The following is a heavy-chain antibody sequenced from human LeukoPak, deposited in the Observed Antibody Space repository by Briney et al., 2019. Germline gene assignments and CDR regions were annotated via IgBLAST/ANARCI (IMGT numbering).Heavy chain of an antibody. CDR3: ARIFGVVIGYYMDV. J-gene: IGHJ6*03. CDR2: ISAYNGNT. V-gene: IGHV1-18*01. D-gene: IGHD3-3*01. Sequence: ASVKVSCKASGYTFTCYGISWVRQAPGQGLEWMGWISAYNGNTNYAQKLQGRVTMTTDTSTSTAYMELRSLRSDDTAVYYCARIFGVVIGYYMDVWGKGTTVTVSS. CDR1: GYTFTCYG.